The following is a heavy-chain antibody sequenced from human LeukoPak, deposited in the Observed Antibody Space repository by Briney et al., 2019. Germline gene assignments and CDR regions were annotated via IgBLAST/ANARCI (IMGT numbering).Heavy chain of an antibody. V-gene: IGHV3-30-3*01. Sequence: RRSLRLSCAASGFTFSSYAMHWVRQAPGKGLEWVAVISYDGSNKYYADSVKGRFTISRDNSKNTLYLQMDSLRAEDTAVYYCARDGADAWGQGTLVTVSS. CDR1: GFTFSSYA. J-gene: IGHJ5*02. CDR3: ARDGADA. CDR2: ISYDGSNK.